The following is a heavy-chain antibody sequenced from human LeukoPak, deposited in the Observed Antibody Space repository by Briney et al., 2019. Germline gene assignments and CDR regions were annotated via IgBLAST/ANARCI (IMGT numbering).Heavy chain of an antibody. Sequence: PGGSLRLSCAASGFTVSSNYMSWVRQAPGKGLEWVSVIYSGGSTYYADSVKGRFTISRDNSKNTLYLQMNSLRAEDTAVYYCARVSCSSTSCYYYYYYYMDVWGKGTTVTVSS. D-gene: IGHD2-2*01. V-gene: IGHV3-66*02. CDR1: GFTVSSNY. J-gene: IGHJ6*03. CDR2: IYSGGST. CDR3: ARVSCSSTSCYYYYYYYMDV.